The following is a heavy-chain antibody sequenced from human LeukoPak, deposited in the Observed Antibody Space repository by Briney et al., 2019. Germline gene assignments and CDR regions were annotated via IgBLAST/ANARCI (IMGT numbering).Heavy chain of an antibody. V-gene: IGHV4-38-2*02. D-gene: IGHD1-14*01. CDR2: IYHSGST. CDR3: ARASGYNWNHGSDY. CDR1: GYSISSGCY. Sequence: SETLSLTCTVSGYSISSGCYWGWIRQPPGKGLEWIGSIYHSGSTYYNPSLKSRVTISVDTSKNQFSLKLSSVTAADTAVYYCARASGYNWNHGSDYWGQGTLVTVSS. J-gene: IGHJ4*02.